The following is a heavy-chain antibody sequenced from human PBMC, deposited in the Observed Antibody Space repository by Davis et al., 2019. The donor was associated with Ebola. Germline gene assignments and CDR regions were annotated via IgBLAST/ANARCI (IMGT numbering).Heavy chain of an antibody. J-gene: IGHJ4*02. CDR2: ISGFNTNT. CDR3: ARAPNYDVLTGTSSYYFDY. D-gene: IGHD3-9*01. Sequence: ASVKVSCKSSGYTFTSYGLVWVRQAPGLGLEWMGWISGFNTNTNFAQEFQGRVTVSKDTSTNTAYMDLRSLTPDDTAIYYCARAPNYDVLTGTSSYYFDYWGQGTLVTVSS. CDR1: GYTFTSYG. V-gene: IGHV1-18*04.